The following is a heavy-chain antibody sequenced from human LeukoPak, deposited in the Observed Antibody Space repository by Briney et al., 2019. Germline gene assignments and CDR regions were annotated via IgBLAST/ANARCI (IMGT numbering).Heavy chain of an antibody. V-gene: IGHV3-23*01. CDR2: ISGSGDNT. Sequence: AGGYLRLSCAASGFTFSSYAMSWVRQVPGKGLEWVSVISGSGDNTYYADSVKGRFTISRDNSKNMLYLQMNSLRAEDTAVYYCAKWKYSNSGIDDYWGQGTPVTVSS. CDR1: GFTFSSYA. J-gene: IGHJ4*02. D-gene: IGHD6-6*01. CDR3: AKWKYSNSGIDDY.